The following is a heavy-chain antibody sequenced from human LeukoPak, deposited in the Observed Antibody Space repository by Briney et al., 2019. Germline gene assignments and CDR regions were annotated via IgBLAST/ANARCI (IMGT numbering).Heavy chain of an antibody. D-gene: IGHD3-22*01. Sequence: GGSLRLSCAASGFTFSSYSMNWVRQAPGEGLEWVSSISSSSSYIYYADSVKGRFTISRDNAKNSLYLQMNSLRAEDTAVYYCARDGATMIVVVTSYYMDVWGKGTTVTVSS. CDR1: GFTFSSYS. CDR2: ISSSSSYI. V-gene: IGHV3-21*01. J-gene: IGHJ6*03. CDR3: ARDGATMIVVVTSYYMDV.